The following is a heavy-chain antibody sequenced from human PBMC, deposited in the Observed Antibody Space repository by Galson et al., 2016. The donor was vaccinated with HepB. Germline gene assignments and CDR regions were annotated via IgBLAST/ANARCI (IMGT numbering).Heavy chain of an antibody. J-gene: IGHJ4*02. V-gene: IGHV3-66*01. D-gene: IGHD2-2*01. CDR2: IYSGGNT. Sequence: SLRLSCAASGFTVGNNYMSWVRQAPGKGLEWVSLIYSGGNTLYADSAKGRFSISRDNSKNTLYLQMNSLSAEDTAVYYCARVPDVDQTFDFWGQGTLVTVSS. CDR1: GFTVGNNY. CDR3: ARVPDVDQTFDF.